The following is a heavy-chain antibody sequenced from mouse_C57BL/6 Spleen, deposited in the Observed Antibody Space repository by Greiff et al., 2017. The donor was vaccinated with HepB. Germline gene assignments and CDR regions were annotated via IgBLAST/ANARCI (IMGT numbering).Heavy chain of an antibody. V-gene: IGHV1-22*01. D-gene: IGHD4-1*01. Sequence: VQLQQSGPELVKPGASVKMSCKASGYTFTDYNMHWVKQSHGKSLEWIGYINPNNGGTSYNQKFKGKATLTVNKSSSTAYMELRSLTSEDSAVYYCARRSNWEMYFDVWGTGTTVTVSS. CDR2: INPNNGGT. CDR1: GYTFTDYN. CDR3: ARRSNWEMYFDV. J-gene: IGHJ1*03.